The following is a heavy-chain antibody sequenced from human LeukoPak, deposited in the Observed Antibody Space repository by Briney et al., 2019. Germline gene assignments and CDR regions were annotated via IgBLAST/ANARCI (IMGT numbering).Heavy chain of an antibody. CDR2: IIPILGIA. CDR1: GGTFSSYA. D-gene: IGHD3-22*01. Sequence: SVKVSCKASGGTFSSYAISWVRQAPGQGLEWMGRIIPILGIANYAQKFQGRVTITADKSTSTAYMELSSLRSEDTAVYYCARDQQGAGTDYYDTRLGYYYGMDVWGQGTTVTVSS. CDR3: ARDQQGAGTDYYDTRLGYYYGMDV. V-gene: IGHV1-69*04. J-gene: IGHJ6*02.